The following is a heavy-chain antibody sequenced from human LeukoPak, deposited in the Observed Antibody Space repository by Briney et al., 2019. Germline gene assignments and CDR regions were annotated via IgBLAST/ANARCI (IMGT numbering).Heavy chain of an antibody. Sequence: GGSLRLSCAASGFTFSSYAMHWVRQAPGKGLEWVAVISYNGSNKYYADSVKGRFTISRDNSKNTLYLQMNSLRTEDTAVYFCAKDRTMAADGTYFDYWGQGTLVTVSS. V-gene: IGHV3-30-3*01. CDR3: AKDRTMAADGTYFDY. D-gene: IGHD6-13*01. J-gene: IGHJ4*02. CDR1: GFTFSSYA. CDR2: ISYNGSNK.